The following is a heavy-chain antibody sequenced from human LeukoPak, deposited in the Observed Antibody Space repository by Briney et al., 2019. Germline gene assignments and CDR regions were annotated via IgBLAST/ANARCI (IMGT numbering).Heavy chain of an antibody. CDR2: INHSGST. CDR1: GGSFSGCD. V-gene: IGHV4-34*01. D-gene: IGHD2-2*01. Sequence: PSETLSLTCAVYGGSFSGCDWSWIRQPPGKGLEWIGEINHSGSTNYNPSLKSRVTISVDTSKTQFSLKLSSVTAADTAVYYCARRGPDIVVVPAAMGAAAGTCFDYWGQGTLVTVSS. CDR3: ARRGPDIVVVPAAMGAAAGTCFDY. J-gene: IGHJ4*02.